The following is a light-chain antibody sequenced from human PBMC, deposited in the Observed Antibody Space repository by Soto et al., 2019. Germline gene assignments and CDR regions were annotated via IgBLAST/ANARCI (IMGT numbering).Light chain of an antibody. CDR1: QDISNC. V-gene: IGKV1-33*01. CDR3: QQYDNVSMDT. J-gene: IGKJ2*01. Sequence: DIQVTQSPSSLSPSVGDRVTITCQASQDISNCLNWYQRKPGNAPKLLIYDASNLETGVPSRFSGGGSGTDLILTISSLQPEDIAANYCQQYDNVSMDTFGQGTKLEIK. CDR2: DAS.